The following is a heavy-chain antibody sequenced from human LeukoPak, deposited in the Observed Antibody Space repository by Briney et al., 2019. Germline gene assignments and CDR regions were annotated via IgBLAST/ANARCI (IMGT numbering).Heavy chain of an antibody. CDR1: GDSVSSISAT. D-gene: IGHD1-26*01. Sequence: SQTLSLTCAISGDSVSSISATWNWIRQSPSRGLEWLGRTYYRSKWFSDYAVSVKSRTTFNPDTSKNQLSLQLNSVTPEDTAVYYCARGSGRYYAFDIWGQGTMVTVSS. V-gene: IGHV6-1*01. CDR2: TYYRSKWFS. CDR3: ARGSGRYYAFDI. J-gene: IGHJ3*02.